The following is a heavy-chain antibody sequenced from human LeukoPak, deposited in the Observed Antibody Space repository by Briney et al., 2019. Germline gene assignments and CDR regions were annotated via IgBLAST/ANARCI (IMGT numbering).Heavy chain of an antibody. V-gene: IGHV4-34*01. J-gene: IGHJ5*02. CDR3: ARDLRAYCSGGSCYSLCWFDP. Sequence: SETLSLTCAVYGGSFSGYYWSWIRQPPGKGLEWIGEINHSGSTNYNPSLKSRVTISVDTSKNQFSQKLSSVTAADTAVYYCARDLRAYCSGGSCYSLCWFDPWGQGTLVTVSS. D-gene: IGHD2-15*01. CDR1: GGSFSGYY. CDR2: INHSGST.